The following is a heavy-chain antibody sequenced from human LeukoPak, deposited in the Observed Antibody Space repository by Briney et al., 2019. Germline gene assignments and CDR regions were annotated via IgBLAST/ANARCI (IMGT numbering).Heavy chain of an antibody. J-gene: IGHJ4*02. CDR1: GFTFSSYS. Sequence: GGSLRLSCAASGFTFSSYSMNWVRQAPGKGLEWVSSISSSSSYIYYADSVKGRFTISRDNAKNSLYLQMNSLRAEDTAVYYCATSARTLDSSGYYPQIEYYFDYWGQGTLVTVSS. V-gene: IGHV3-21*01. D-gene: IGHD3-22*01. CDR3: ATSARTLDSSGYYPQIEYYFDY. CDR2: ISSSSSYI.